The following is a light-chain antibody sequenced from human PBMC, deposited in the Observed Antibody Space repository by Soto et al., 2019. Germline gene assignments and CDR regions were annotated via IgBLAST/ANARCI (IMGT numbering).Light chain of an antibody. CDR2: GAS. V-gene: IGKV3-20*01. CDR3: QQYGHTHTPRVT. J-gene: IGKJ3*01. CDR1: QSVSSSY. Sequence: EIVLTQSPGTLSLSPGERATLSCRASQSVSSSYLAWYQQKPGQAPRLLIYGASSRATGIPDRFSGSGSGTDFTLTISRLEPEDFAVYYCQQYGHTHTPRVTFGPGTKVDIK.